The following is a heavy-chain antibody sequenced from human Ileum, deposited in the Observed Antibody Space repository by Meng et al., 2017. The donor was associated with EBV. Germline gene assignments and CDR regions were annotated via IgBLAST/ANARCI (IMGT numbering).Heavy chain of an antibody. V-gene: IGHV1-18*01. Sequence: QVQLVLSGVEVKKPGASVKVSCKASGYTFTNYGSSWVRQAPGRGPEWMGRISADSGNTNYPQKFQGRVTMTTDTSTRTAYMEVRRLLSADTAVYYCARGVTTVLYWFFDLWGRGTLVTVSS. J-gene: IGHJ2*01. CDR1: GYTFTNYG. D-gene: IGHD4-11*01. CDR2: ISADSGNT. CDR3: ARGVTTVLYWFFDL.